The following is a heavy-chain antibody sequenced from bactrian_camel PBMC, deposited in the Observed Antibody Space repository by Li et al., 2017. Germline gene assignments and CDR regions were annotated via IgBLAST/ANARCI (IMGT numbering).Heavy chain of an antibody. CDR3: AADYRRGWSCSVGRREFNN. V-gene: IGHV3S53*01. CDR2: ITRNGVT. Sequence: HVQLVESGGGPVQTGGSLRLSCAVSGFTSRNYFMGWFRRQAPGEKREGVTTITRNGVTTYADSVKGRFTISQDNAKNTVYLQMDSLRPEDSAMYYCAADYRRGWSCSVGRREFNNWGQGTQVTVS. J-gene: IGHJ4*01. D-gene: IGHD1*01. CDR1: GFTSRNYF.